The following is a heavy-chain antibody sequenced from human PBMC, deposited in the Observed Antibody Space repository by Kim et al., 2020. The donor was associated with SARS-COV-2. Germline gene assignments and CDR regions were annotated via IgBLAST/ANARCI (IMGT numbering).Heavy chain of an antibody. V-gene: IGHV3-7*01. CDR2: IKRDGSEK. Sequence: GGSLRLSCAASGFTFSNYWMSWVRQAPGKGLEWVANIKRDGSEKYYVDSVRGRFTISRDNDQNSLFLQMNSLRVEDTAVYYCTSWGAGNYWGPGTLVTVSS. J-gene: IGHJ4*02. D-gene: IGHD6-13*01. CDR3: TSWGAGNY. CDR1: GFTFSNYW.